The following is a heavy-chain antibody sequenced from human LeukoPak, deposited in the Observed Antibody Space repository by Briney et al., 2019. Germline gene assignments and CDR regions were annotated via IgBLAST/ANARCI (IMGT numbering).Heavy chain of an antibody. CDR1: GFTFSCYA. J-gene: IGHJ4*02. CDR3: AKVWAAVADNGAPSDY. V-gene: IGHV3-23*01. CDR2: ISGSGGST. Sequence: AGSLRLSCAASGFTFSCYAMSWVRQAPGKGLECVSAISGSGGSTYYADSVKGRFTISRDNSKNTLCLQMNSLRAEDTAVYYCAKVWAAVADNGAPSDYWGQGTLVTVSS. D-gene: IGHD6-19*01.